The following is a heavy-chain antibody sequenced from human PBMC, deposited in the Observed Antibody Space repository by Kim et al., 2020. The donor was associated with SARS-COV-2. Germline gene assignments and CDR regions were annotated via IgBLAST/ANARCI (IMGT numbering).Heavy chain of an antibody. V-gene: IGHV4-39*07. CDR1: GGSISSSSYY. CDR3: AREEMATMVSDY. J-gene: IGHJ4*02. Sequence: SQTLSLTCTVSGGSISSSSYYWGWIRQPPGKGLEWIGSIYYSGSTYYNPPLTSRATISVDTSKHQFSLKLSSVTAADTAVYYCAREEMATMVSDYGGQGTLVTVSS. D-gene: IGHD5-12*01. CDR2: IYYSGST.